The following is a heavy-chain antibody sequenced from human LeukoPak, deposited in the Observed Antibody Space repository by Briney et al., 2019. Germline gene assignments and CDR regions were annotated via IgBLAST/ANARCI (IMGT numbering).Heavy chain of an antibody. V-gene: IGHV3-23*01. CDR2: ISDGGWT. CDR1: ALPPSNYA. J-gene: IGHJ4*02. D-gene: IGHD4-17*01. CDR3: AKECDYGNTSHMPCY. Sequence: GGSLRLSCAASALPPSNYAMSWVRQAPGKGLEWVSSISDGGWTAYTDSVKGRFFISRETATNTLYLQMNSLRVEDTAVHYCAKECDYGNTSHMPCYWGQGTLVTVSS.